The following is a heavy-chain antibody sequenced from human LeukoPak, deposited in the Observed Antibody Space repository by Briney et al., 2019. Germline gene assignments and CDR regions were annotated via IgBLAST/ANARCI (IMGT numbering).Heavy chain of an antibody. CDR1: GFTFSSFA. Sequence: GGSLRLSCVASGFTFSSFAMGWVRLAPGKGLEWVSTLGSTGNTFYSDSVKGRFTVSRDTSKNTLYLQMNSLRVEDTAVFYCARRGVGATRLYYFDYWGKGTLVTVSS. V-gene: IGHV3-23*01. J-gene: IGHJ4*02. CDR2: LGSTGNT. D-gene: IGHD1-26*01. CDR3: ARRGVGATRLYYFDY.